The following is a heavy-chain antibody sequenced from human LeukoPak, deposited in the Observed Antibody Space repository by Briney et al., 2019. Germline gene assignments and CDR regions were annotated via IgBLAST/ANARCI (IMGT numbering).Heavy chain of an antibody. CDR2: ISSSSSYI. CDR1: GFTFSSYS. V-gene: IGHV3-21*01. J-gene: IGHJ6*02. D-gene: IGHD2-15*01. Sequence: GGSLRLSCAASGFTFSSYSMNWVRQAPGKGLEWVSSISSSSSYIYYADSVKGRFTISRDNAKNSLYLQMNSLRAEDTAVYYCARSFGCSGGSCHWFRYYGMDVWGQGTTVTVSS. CDR3: ARSFGCSGGSCHWFRYYGMDV.